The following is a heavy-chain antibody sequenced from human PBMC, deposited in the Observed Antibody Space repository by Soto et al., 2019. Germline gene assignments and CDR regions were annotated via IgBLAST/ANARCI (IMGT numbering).Heavy chain of an antibody. V-gene: IGHV1-69*02. CDR2: VNPIVSMS. D-gene: IGHD3-10*01. CDR3: ASSYGSGYRAFDY. Sequence: QVQLVQSGAEVKRPGSSVKVSCKASGETFNFYSVNWVRQAPGVGLEWMGRVNPIVSMSNYAQKFQGRVTMTADKSTGTAYLELSSLRSEDTAIYYCASSYGSGYRAFDYWGQGALVTVSS. CDR1: GETFNFYS. J-gene: IGHJ4*02.